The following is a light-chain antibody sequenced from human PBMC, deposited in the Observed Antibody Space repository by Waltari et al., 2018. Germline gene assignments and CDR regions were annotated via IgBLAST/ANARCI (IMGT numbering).Light chain of an antibody. CDR2: HAS. Sequence: VMPLSPATLSVSPGARATLSCRASQSIATDLAWYQHKPGQAPRLLIYHASTRTTAIPTRFRGSGSGTDFTLTISGLQSEDSAVYYCQQYNRWPPLTFGGGTKVEI. CDR1: QSIATD. J-gene: IGKJ4*01. CDR3: QQYNRWPPLT. V-gene: IGKV3D-15*01.